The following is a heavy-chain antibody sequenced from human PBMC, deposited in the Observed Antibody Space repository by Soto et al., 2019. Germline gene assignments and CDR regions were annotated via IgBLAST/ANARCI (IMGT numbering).Heavy chain of an antibody. CDR3: AKAGYFDTYYFGH. D-gene: IGHD3-9*01. J-gene: IGHJ4*02. Sequence: QVQLVESGGGVVQPGRSLRLSCAASRFTFSSYAMHWVRQVPGKGLEWVAVISYDGRQKHYVDSVKGRFTISRDESDNTLYLQMNSLRPEDTAVYYCAKAGYFDTYYFGHWGPGTLVTVSS. CDR2: ISYDGRQK. V-gene: IGHV3-30*04. CDR1: RFTFSSYA.